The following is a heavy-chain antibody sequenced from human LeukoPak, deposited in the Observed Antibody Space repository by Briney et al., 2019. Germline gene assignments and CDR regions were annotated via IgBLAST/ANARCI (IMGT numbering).Heavy chain of an antibody. D-gene: IGHD3-10*01. J-gene: IGHJ4*02. V-gene: IGHV1-24*01. CDR3: ARENYYYGSGSLDY. CDR2: FDPEDGET. Sequence: ASVKVSCKVSGYTLTELSMHWVRQAPGKGLEWMGGFDPEDGETIYAQKFQGRVTMTADTSTSTAYMELRSLRSDDTAVYYCARENYYYGSGSLDYWGQGTLVTVSS. CDR1: GYTLTELS.